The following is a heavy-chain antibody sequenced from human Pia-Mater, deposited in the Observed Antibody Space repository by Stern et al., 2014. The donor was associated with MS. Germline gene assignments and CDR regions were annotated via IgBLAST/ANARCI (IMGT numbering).Heavy chain of an antibody. CDR2: INPGTGDA. CDR1: GYTFTEYY. Sequence: QVQLVQSGAEVKRPGASVKVSWRTSGYTFTEYYLYWVRQAPGQGLEWMGRINPGTGDADYAPKFRGRVTMTRDTSLNSVYLEINSLQRNDTAIYYCATPPRFDIGGPMGKWGQGTLVTVSS. D-gene: IGHD3-16*01. V-gene: IGHV1-2*06. J-gene: IGHJ4*02. CDR3: ATPPRFDIGGPMGK.